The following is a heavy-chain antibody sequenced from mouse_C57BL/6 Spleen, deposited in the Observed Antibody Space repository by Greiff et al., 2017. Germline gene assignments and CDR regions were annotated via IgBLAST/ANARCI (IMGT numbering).Heavy chain of an antibody. V-gene: IGHV3-6*01. CDR3: ARDRVYFDY. J-gene: IGHJ2*01. Sequence: EVQVVESGPGLVKPSQSLSLTCSVTGYSITSGYYWNWIRQFPGNKLEWMGYISYDGSHNYNPSLKNRISITRDTSKNQFFLKLNSVTTEDTATYYCARDRVYFDYWGQGTTLTGSS. CDR2: ISYDGSH. CDR1: GYSITSGYY.